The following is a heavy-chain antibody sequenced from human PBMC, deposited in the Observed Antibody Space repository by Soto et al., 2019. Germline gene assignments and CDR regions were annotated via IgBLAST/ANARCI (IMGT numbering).Heavy chain of an antibody. CDR1: GDSVSSNSAA. CDR2: TYYRSKWYN. J-gene: IGHJ6*02. CDR3: ARDGGRAAAGREPQNYYYGMDV. Sequence: PSQTLSLTCAISGDSVSSNSAAWNWIRQSPSRGLEWLGRTYYRSKWYNDYAVSVKSRITINPDTSKNQFSLQLNSVTPEDTAVYYCARDGGRAAAGREPQNYYYGMDVWGQGTTVTVSS. D-gene: IGHD6-13*01. V-gene: IGHV6-1*01.